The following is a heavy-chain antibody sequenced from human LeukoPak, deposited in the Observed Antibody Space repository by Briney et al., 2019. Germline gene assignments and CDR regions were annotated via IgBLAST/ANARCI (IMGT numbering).Heavy chain of an antibody. CDR1: GGSISSRDYY. V-gene: IGHV4-30-4*01. D-gene: IGHD2-2*01. Sequence: SETLSLTCTVSGGSISSRDYYWSWIRQPPGKGREWNAYIYYSGSTYYNPSLKSRVTISIDTSKNQFSLRVRSVTAADTAVYYCARVWCGSSSCAEAFDYWGQGTLVTASS. CDR2: IYYSGST. CDR3: ARVWCGSSSCAEAFDY. J-gene: IGHJ4*02.